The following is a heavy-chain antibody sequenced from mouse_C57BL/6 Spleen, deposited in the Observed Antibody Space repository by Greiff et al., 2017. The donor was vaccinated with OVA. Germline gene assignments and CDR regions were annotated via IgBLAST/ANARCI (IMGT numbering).Heavy chain of an antibody. Sequence: VQLQQPGAELVMPGASVKLSCKASGYTFTSYWMHWVKQRPGQGLEWIGEIDPSDSYTNYNQKFKGKSTLTVDKSSSTAYMQLSSLTSEDSAVYYCARSGWPYYAMDYWGQGTSVTVSS. V-gene: IGHV1-69*01. CDR3: ARSGWPYYAMDY. CDR2: IDPSDSYT. CDR1: GYTFTSYW. D-gene: IGHD2-3*01. J-gene: IGHJ4*01.